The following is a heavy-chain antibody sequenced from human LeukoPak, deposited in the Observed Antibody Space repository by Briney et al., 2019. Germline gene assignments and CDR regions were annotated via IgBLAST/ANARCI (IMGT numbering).Heavy chain of an antibody. J-gene: IGHJ4*02. D-gene: IGHD3-10*01. Sequence: GGSLRLSCAASGFTFGSYEMNWVRQAPGKGLEWVSYISSSGSTIYYADSVKGRFTISRDNAKNSLYLQMNSLRAEDTAVYYCATQTTYYYGSGSYSHDYWGQGTLVTVSS. CDR2: ISSSGSTI. CDR1: GFTFGSYE. CDR3: ATQTTYYYGSGSYSHDY. V-gene: IGHV3-48*03.